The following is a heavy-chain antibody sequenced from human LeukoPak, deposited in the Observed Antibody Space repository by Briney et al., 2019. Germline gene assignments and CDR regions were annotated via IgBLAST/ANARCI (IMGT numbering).Heavy chain of an antibody. J-gene: IGHJ4*02. D-gene: IGHD6-13*01. CDR3: ARDGLYSSSIDY. CDR1: GFTFSSYS. CDR2: ISSSSSYI. V-gene: IGHV3-21*01. Sequence: GSLRLSCAASGFTFSSYSMNWVRQAPGKGLEWVSSISSSSSYIYYADSVKGRFTISRDNAKNSLYLQMNSLRAEDTAVYYCARDGLYSSSIDYWGQGTLVTVSS.